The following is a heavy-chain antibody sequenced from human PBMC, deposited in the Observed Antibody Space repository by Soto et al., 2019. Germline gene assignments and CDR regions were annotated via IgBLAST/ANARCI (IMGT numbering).Heavy chain of an antibody. D-gene: IGHD1-1*01. J-gene: IGHJ4*02. CDR2: IIPIFGTA. CDR1: GGTFSSYA. Sequence: SVKVSCKASGGTFSSYAISWVRQAPGQGLEWMGGIIPIFGTANYAQKFQGRVTITADESTSTAYMELSSLRSEDTAVYYCARARLERRRGYYFDYWGQGTLVTVS. V-gene: IGHV1-69*01. CDR3: ARARLERRRGYYFDY.